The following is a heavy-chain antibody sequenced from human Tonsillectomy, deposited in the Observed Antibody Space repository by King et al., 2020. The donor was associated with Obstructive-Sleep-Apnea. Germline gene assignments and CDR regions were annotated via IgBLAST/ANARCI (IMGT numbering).Heavy chain of an antibody. CDR2: IYYSGST. CDR1: GGSISSYY. J-gene: IGHJ6*02. V-gene: IGHV4-59*08. Sequence: VQLQESGPGLVKPSETLSLTCTVSGGSISSYYWSWIRQPPGKGLEWIGYIYYSGSTNYNPSLKSRVTISVDTSKNQFSLKLSSVTAADTAVYYCARHKLSPRGVVYYYYGMDVWGQGTTVTVSS. D-gene: IGHD3-16*01. CDR3: ARHKLSPRGVVYYYYGMDV.